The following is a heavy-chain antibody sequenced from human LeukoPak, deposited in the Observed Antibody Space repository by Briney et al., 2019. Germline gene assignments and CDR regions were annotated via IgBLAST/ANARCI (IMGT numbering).Heavy chain of an antibody. D-gene: IGHD3-10*01. CDR2: VSSSTSTI. CDR1: GFIFNSHA. V-gene: IGHV3-48*02. J-gene: IGHJ6*02. Sequence: GGSLRLSCAASGFIFNSHAMNWVRQAPGKGLEWVSYVSSSTSTIYYANSVKGRFTISRDNAKNSLYLQMNSLRDEDTAVYYCARNDGSGRYGMDVWGQGTTVTVSS. CDR3: ARNDGSGRYGMDV.